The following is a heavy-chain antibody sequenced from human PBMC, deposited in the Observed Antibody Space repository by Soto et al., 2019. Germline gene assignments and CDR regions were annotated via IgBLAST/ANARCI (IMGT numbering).Heavy chain of an antibody. CDR2: INPSSGGT. CDR1: GYTFTGYY. D-gene: IGHD2-15*01. Sequence: GASVKVSCKASGYTFTGYYMHWVRQAPGQGLEWMGWINPSSGGTNYAQKFQGWVTMTRDTSISTAYMELSRLRSEDTAVYYCAAGSRGGRNYYSGMAVGGKGTTVTVPS. CDR3: AAGSRGGRNYYSGMAV. J-gene: IGHJ6*04. V-gene: IGHV1-2*04.